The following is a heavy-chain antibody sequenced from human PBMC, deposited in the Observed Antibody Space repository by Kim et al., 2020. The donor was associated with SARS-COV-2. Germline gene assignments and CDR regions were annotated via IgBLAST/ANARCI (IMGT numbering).Heavy chain of an antibody. CDR2: IYPGDSET. CDR1: GYGFFGYW. D-gene: IGHD6-13*01. V-gene: IGHV5-51*01. J-gene: IGHJ4*02. CDR3: ARALHPYSSSWYYFEY. Sequence: GESLKISCKGSGYGFFGYWIGWVRQMPGKGLEWVGIIYPGDSETRYSPSFQGQVTISADKSISTAYLQWSSLKASDTAMYFCARALHPYSSSWYYFEYWGQGTLVTVSS.